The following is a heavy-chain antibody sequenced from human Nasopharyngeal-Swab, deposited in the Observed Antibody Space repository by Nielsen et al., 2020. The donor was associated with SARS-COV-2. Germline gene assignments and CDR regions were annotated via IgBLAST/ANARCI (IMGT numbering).Heavy chain of an antibody. D-gene: IGHD6-13*01. J-gene: IGHJ4*02. Sequence: GGSLRLSCTASGFIFSVYTVSWFRQAPGKGLEWFSSITHSPPDTYYADSVRGRFTISRDNGENSVYLQMDSLRVEDSAVYYCARVIGTTWYTHWGQGTLVTVSS. CDR3: ARVIGTTWYTH. CDR2: ITHSPPDT. CDR1: GFIFSVYT. V-gene: IGHV3-21*01.